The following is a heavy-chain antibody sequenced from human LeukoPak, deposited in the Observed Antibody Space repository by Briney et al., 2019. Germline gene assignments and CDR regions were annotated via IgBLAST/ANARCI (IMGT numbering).Heavy chain of an antibody. J-gene: IGHJ4*02. CDR3: ARDEIYYGYHYFDY. CDR1: GFTFSSYW. D-gene: IGHD3-10*01. V-gene: IGHV3-7*01. Sequence: GGSLRLSCVASGFTFSSYWMSWVRQAPGKGLDWVANITQDGSEKYYVDSVKGRFTISRDNAKNSLYVQMNSLRAEDTAVYYCARDEIYYGYHYFDYWGQGSLVTVSS. CDR2: ITQDGSEK.